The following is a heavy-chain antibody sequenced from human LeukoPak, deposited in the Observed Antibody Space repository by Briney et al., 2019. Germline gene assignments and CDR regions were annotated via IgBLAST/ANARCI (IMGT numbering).Heavy chain of an antibody. CDR1: GFTFSSYG. CDR3: AKGNWSTEGGHNWFDP. D-gene: IGHD3-16*01. CDR2: ISYDGSNK. Sequence: GGSLRLSCVASGFTFSSYGMHWVRQAPGKGLEWVAVISYDGSNKYYADSVKGRFTISRDNSKNTVYLQMNSLRAEDTAVYYCAKGNWSTEGGHNWFDPWGQGTLVTLSS. V-gene: IGHV3-30*18. J-gene: IGHJ5*02.